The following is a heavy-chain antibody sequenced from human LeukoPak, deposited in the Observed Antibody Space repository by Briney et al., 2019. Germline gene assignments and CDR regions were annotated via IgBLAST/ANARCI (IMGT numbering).Heavy chain of an antibody. V-gene: IGHV1-69*13. CDR1: GGTFSSYA. Sequence: ASVKVSCKASGGTFSSYAISWERQAPGQGLEWMGGIIPIFGTANYAQKFQGRVTITADESTSTAYMELSSLRSEDTAVYYCARDPALGYTSGWYNWFDPWGQGTLVTVSS. J-gene: IGHJ5*02. CDR3: ARDPALGYTSGWYNWFDP. CDR2: IIPIFGTA. D-gene: IGHD6-19*01.